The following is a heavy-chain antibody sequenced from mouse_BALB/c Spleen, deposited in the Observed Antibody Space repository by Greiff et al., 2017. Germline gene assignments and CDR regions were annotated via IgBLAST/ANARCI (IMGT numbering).Heavy chain of an antibody. CDR1: GFTFSSYA. D-gene: IGHD2-2*01. CDR2: ISSGGST. V-gene: IGHV5-6-5*01. J-gene: IGHJ3*01. Sequence: EVHLVESGGGLVKPGGSLKLSCAASGFTFSSYAMSWVRQTPEKRLEWVASISSGGSTYYPDSVKGRFTISRDNARNILYLQMSSLRSEDTAMYYCARGRYGYDGAWFAYWGQGTLVTVSA. CDR3: ARGRYGYDGAWFAY.